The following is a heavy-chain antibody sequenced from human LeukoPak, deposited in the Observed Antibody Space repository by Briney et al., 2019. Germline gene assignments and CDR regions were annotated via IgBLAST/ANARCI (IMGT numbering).Heavy chain of an antibody. V-gene: IGHV4-38-2*01. J-gene: IGHJ6*03. CDR1: EYFISSGYY. CDR3: ARHVYYYYYYMDV. CDR2: IYNSGST. Sequence: PSETLSLTCAVSEYFISSGYYWGWIRQPPGQGLEWIGSIYNSGSTYYNPSLKSRVTISVDTSKNQFSLKLTSVTAADTAMYYCARHVYYYYYYMDVWGKGTTVTVSS.